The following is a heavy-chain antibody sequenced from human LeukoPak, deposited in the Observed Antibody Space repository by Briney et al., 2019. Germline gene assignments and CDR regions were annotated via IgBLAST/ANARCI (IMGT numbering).Heavy chain of an antibody. CDR3: ARVLRYFDWLLGYYYGMDV. J-gene: IGHJ6*02. CDR2: ISAYNGNT. V-gene: IGHV1-18*01. D-gene: IGHD3-9*01. Sequence: ASVKVSCKASGYTFTSYGISWVRQAPGQGLEWMGWISAYNGNTNYAQKLQGRVTMTTDTSTSTAYMELRSLRSDDTAVYYCARVLRYFDWLLGYYYGMDVWGQGTTVTVSS. CDR1: GYTFTSYG.